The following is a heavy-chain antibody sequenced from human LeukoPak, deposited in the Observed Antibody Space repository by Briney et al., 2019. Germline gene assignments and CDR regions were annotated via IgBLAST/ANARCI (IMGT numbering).Heavy chain of an antibody. J-gene: IGHJ4*02. Sequence: ASVKVSCKASGYTFTSYDINWVRQATGQGLGWMGWMNPNSGNTGYAQKFQGRVTMTRSTSISTAYMELSSLRSEDTAVYYCARGFPPDIYDSSGYYSDYWGQGTLVTVSS. CDR3: ARGFPPDIYDSSGYYSDY. D-gene: IGHD3-22*01. CDR1: GYTFTSYD. CDR2: MNPNSGNT. V-gene: IGHV1-8*01.